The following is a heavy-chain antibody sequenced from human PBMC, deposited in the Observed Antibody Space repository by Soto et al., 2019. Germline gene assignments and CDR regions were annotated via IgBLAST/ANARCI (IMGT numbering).Heavy chain of an antibody. CDR1: GLIFSDYA. CDR3: AKDRFGIVGPVDY. Sequence: GGSLRLSCAASGLIFSDYAMSWVRQAPGKGLECVACISGSGGNTFYADSVKGRFTISRDNSKNTLSLHMNSRRVDDTAVYFCAKDRFGIVGPVDYWGQGTLVTVSS. CDR2: ISGSGGNT. V-gene: IGHV3-23*01. J-gene: IGHJ4*02. D-gene: IGHD1-26*01.